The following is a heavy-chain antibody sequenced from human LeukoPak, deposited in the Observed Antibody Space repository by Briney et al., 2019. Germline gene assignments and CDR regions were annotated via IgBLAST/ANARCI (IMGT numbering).Heavy chain of an antibody. V-gene: IGHV3-33*01. D-gene: IGHD2-2*02. Sequence: GGSLRLSCAASGFTFSSYGMHWVRQAPGKGLEWVAVIWYDGSNKYYADSVKGRFTISRDNSKNTLYLQMNSLRAEDTAVYYCARDEGIVVVPAAIPNYWGQGTLVTVSS. J-gene: IGHJ4*02. CDR3: ARDEGIVVVPAAIPNY. CDR1: GFTFSSYG. CDR2: IWYDGSNK.